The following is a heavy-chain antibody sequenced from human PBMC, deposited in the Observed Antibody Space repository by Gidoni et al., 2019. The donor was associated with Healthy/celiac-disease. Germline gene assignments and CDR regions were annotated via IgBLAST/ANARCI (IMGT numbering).Heavy chain of an antibody. V-gene: IGHV3-7*01. J-gene: IGHJ3*02. Sequence: EVQLVESGGGLVQPGGSLSLSCAASGFTFSRYWMRWVRQSPGKGMEWVANIKQDGSEKYYVDDVKGRFTISRDNAKNSLYLQMNSRRAEDTAVYYCARFGSSGIPYNWNYGNAFDIWGQGTMVTVSS. CDR2: IKQDGSEK. D-gene: IGHD1-7*01. CDR3: ARFGSSGIPYNWNYGNAFDI. CDR1: GFTFSRYW.